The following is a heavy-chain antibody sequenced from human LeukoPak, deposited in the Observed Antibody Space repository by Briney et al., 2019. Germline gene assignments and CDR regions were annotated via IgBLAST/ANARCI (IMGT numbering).Heavy chain of an antibody. Sequence: GGSLRLSCAASGFTFSSYAMSWVRLAPGKGLEWVSAISGSGGSTYYADSVKGRFTISRDNSKNTLYLQMNSLRAEDTAVYYCAKDSPPGYSSGWYWFDPWGQGTLVTVSS. V-gene: IGHV3-23*01. D-gene: IGHD6-19*01. J-gene: IGHJ5*02. CDR2: ISGSGGST. CDR3: AKDSPPGYSSGWYWFDP. CDR1: GFTFSSYA.